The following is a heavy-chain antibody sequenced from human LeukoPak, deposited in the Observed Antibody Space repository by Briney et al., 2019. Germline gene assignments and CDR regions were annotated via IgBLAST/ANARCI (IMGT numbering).Heavy chain of an antibody. CDR1: GGSISSSTDY. CDR3: ARLHSSGWYLDC. CDR2: IYYSGST. Sequence: PSETLSLTCTVSGGSISSSTDYWAWIRQSQGLEWIGSIYYSGSTYYNPSLKSRVEISVDTSKNQFSLNLNSVTAADTAVYYCARLHSSGWYLDCWGQGTLVIVSS. V-gene: IGHV4-39*01. D-gene: IGHD6-19*01. J-gene: IGHJ4*02.